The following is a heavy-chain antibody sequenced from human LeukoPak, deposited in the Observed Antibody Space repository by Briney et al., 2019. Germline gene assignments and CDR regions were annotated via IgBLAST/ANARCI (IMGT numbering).Heavy chain of an antibody. D-gene: IGHD2-2*01. Sequence: SGGFLRLSCAASGFTFSSYAMHWVRQAPGKGLEWVAVISYDGSNKYYADSVKGRFTISRDNSKNTLYLQMNSLRAEDTAVYYCARGSIVVVPGHWFDPWGQGTLVTVSS. J-gene: IGHJ5*02. V-gene: IGHV3-30-3*01. CDR2: ISYDGSNK. CDR1: GFTFSSYA. CDR3: ARGSIVVVPGHWFDP.